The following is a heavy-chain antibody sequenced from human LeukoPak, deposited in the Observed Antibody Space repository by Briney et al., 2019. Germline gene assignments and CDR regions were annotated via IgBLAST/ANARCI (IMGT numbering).Heavy chain of an antibody. CDR1: GGSISSGGYY. CDR2: IYYSGST. D-gene: IGHD5-18*01. Sequence: KSSETLSLTCTVSGGSISSGGYYWSWIRQHPGKGLEWIGYIYYSGSTYYNPSLKSRVTISVDTSKNQFSLKLSSVTAADTAVYYCARVRGYSYGPLAGFDPWGQGTLVTVSS. CDR3: ARVRGYSYGPLAGFDP. V-gene: IGHV4-31*03. J-gene: IGHJ5*02.